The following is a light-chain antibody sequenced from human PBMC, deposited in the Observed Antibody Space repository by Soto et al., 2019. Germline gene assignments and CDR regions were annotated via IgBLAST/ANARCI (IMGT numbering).Light chain of an antibody. Sequence: QSALTQPASASGSPGQSVTISCTGTSGDVAGYNYISWYQQLPGKTPKLMIYQVTIRPSGVSNPFSGSKSGDTASLTISGLQAEDEADYYCTSFSSSTSLYVFRTGTKVTVL. V-gene: IGLV2-14*01. CDR2: QVT. CDR3: TSFSSSTSLYV. CDR1: SGDVAGYNY. J-gene: IGLJ1*01.